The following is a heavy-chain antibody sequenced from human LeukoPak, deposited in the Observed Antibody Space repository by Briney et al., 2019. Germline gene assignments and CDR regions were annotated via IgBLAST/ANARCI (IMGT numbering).Heavy chain of an antibody. Sequence: SETLSLTCTVSGGSISSSSYYWGWIRQPPGKGLEWIGSIYYSGSTYYNPSLKSRVTISVDTSKNQFSLKLSSVTAADTAVYYCARQLGYCSSTSCYADRVDYWGQGTLVTVSS. CDR2: IYYSGST. V-gene: IGHV4-39*01. CDR3: ARQLGYCSSTSCYADRVDY. D-gene: IGHD2-2*01. J-gene: IGHJ4*02. CDR1: GGSISSSSYY.